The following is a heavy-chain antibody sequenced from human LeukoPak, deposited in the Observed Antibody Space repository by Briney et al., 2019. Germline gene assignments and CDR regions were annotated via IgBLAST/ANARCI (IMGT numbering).Heavy chain of an antibody. CDR2: ISYDGSNK. CDR3: AKDVYYDRSGYYFYYYGMDV. J-gene: IGHJ6*02. CDR1: GFSFSSYG. D-gene: IGHD3-22*01. V-gene: IGHV3-30*18. Sequence: AGSLRLSCAASGFSFSSYGMHWVRQAPGKGLEWVATISYDGSNKYYADSVKGRFTISRDNSKNTLYLQMDSLRAEDTAVYYCAKDVYYDRSGYYFYYYGMDVWGQGTTVTVSS.